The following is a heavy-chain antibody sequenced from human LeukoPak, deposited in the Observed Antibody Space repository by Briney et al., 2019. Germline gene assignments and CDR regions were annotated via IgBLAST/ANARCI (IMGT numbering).Heavy chain of an antibody. D-gene: IGHD2-2*01. V-gene: IGHV3-7*01. Sequence: GGSLRLSCAASGFTFSSYWMSWVRQAPGKGLEWVANIKQDGSEKYYVDSVKGRFTISRDNAKNSLYLQMNSLRAEDTAVYYCARDMGMGDCSSTSCYAGEHLSCDYWGQGTVVTVSS. CDR1: GFTFSSYW. J-gene: IGHJ4*02. CDR3: ARDMGMGDCSSTSCYAGEHLSCDY. CDR2: IKQDGSEK.